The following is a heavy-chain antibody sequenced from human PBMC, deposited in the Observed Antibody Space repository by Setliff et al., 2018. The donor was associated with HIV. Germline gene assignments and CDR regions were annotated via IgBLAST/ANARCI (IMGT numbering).Heavy chain of an antibody. V-gene: IGHV5-51*01. J-gene: IGHJ3*01. CDR2: IYPGDSDT. CDR1: GYSFTSYW. Sequence: GESLKISCKASGYSFTSYWIGWVRQMPGKGLEWMGLIYPGDSDTKYNPSFQGQVTISADKSISTAYLQWSSLRPSDSAIYYCARRAGTLDNDYFDLWGQGTKVTVSS. D-gene: IGHD3-16*01. CDR3: ARRAGTLDNDYFDL.